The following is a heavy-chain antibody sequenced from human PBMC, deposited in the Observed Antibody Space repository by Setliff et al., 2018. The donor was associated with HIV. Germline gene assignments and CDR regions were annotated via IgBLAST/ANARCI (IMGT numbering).Heavy chain of an antibody. J-gene: IGHJ4*02. CDR2: INWNGGST. D-gene: IGHD6-13*01. V-gene: IGHV3-20*04. Sequence: PGGSLRLSCAASGFTFGDYGMSWVRQAPGKGLEWVSGINWNGGSTGYADSVKGRFTISRDNGYSSLYLQMNGLRAEDTALYYCARGSKAAAGPPDFWGQGTLVTVSS. CDR3: ARGSKAAAGPPDF. CDR1: GFTFGDYG.